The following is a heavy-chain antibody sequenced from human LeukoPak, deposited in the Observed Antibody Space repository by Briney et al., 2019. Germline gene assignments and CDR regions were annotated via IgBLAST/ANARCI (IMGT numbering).Heavy chain of an antibody. CDR2: IYYSGST. CDR3: ARDRNLYGDLYYFDY. V-gene: IGHV4-39*07. CDR1: GGSISSSSYY. Sequence: SETLSLTCTVSGGSISSSSYYWGWIRQPPGKGLEWIGSIYYSGSTNYNPSLKSRVTISVDTSKNQFSLKLSSVTAADTAVYYCARDRNLYGDLYYFDYWSQGTLVTVSS. J-gene: IGHJ4*02. D-gene: IGHD4-17*01.